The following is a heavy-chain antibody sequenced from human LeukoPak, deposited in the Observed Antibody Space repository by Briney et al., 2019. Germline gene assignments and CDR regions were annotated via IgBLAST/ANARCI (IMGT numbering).Heavy chain of an antibody. CDR1: GFTFSSYE. CDR3: ARTLLYDGSGYYRYFDY. J-gene: IGHJ4*02. CDR2: IKQDGSKT. D-gene: IGHD3-22*01. V-gene: IGHV3-7*01. Sequence: GGSLRLSCAASGFTFSSYEMNWVRQAPGRGLEWVANIKQDGSKTYYVDSVKGRFTISRDNAENSLYLQMNSLRVEDTAVYYCARTLLYDGSGYYRYFDYWGQGTLVTVSS.